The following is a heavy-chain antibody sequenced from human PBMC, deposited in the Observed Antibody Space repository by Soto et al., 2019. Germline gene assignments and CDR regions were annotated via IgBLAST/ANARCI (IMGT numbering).Heavy chain of an antibody. Sequence: EVQLLESGGGLVQPGGSLRLSCAASGFTFSSYAMSWVRQAPGKGLEWVSAISGSGGSTYYAASVKGRFTISRDNSKNTRYLQMNSLRAEDTAVYYCAKDSDVSYGDYERYFDYWGQGTLVTVSS. CDR1: GFTFSSYA. V-gene: IGHV3-23*01. J-gene: IGHJ4*02. D-gene: IGHD4-17*01. CDR3: AKDSDVSYGDYERYFDY. CDR2: ISGSGGST.